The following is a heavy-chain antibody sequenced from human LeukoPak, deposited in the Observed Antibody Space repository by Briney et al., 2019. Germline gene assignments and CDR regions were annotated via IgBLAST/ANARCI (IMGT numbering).Heavy chain of an antibody. D-gene: IGHD3-16*01. CDR2: INHSGST. Sequence: PDAVPLTRVDYGGSLRRYYWRWLRQPAAKGREWVGEINHSGSTNYNPSLKSRVTISVDTIKNQYSLKLSSVTAADTAVYYCARRGYYVWGSYFDYWGQGTLVTVSS. CDR1: GGSLRRYY. CDR3: ARRGYYVWGSYFDY. V-gene: IGHV4-34*01. J-gene: IGHJ4*02.